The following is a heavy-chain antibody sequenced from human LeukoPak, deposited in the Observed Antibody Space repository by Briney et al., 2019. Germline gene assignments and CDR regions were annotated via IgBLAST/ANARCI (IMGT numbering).Heavy chain of an antibody. J-gene: IGHJ5*02. D-gene: IGHD6-13*01. CDR3: ARDRPLHVYSSSWYNWFDP. CDR2: TYYSGST. V-gene: IGHV4-39*07. Sequence: PSETLSLTCTVSGGSISSSSYYWGWIRQPPGKGLGWMGRTYYSGSTYYNPSLKSRVTISVDTSKNQFSLKLSSVTAADTAVYYCARDRPLHVYSSSWYNWFDPWGQGTLVTVSS. CDR1: GGSISSSSYY.